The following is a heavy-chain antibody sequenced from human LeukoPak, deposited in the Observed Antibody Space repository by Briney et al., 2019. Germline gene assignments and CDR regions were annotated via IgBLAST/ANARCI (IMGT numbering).Heavy chain of an antibody. CDR2: MNIDGSEK. V-gene: IGHV3-7*03. D-gene: IGHD6-13*01. Sequence: GGSLRLSCAASGCTFSNYWMGWVRQAPGKRPEWVANMNIDGSEKYYADSVKGRFTISRDNAKNSLYLQMNSLRAEDTALYYCAKAYSSSWYGYFQHWGQGTLVTVSS. CDR3: AKAYSSSWYGYFQH. CDR1: GCTFSNYW. J-gene: IGHJ1*01.